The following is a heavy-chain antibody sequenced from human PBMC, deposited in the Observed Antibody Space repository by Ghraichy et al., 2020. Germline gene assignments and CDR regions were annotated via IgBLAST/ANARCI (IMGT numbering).Heavy chain of an antibody. CDR2: INHSGST. CDR3: ARWGGRFQFNVDTAMVTAFYGMDV. D-gene: IGHD5-18*01. V-gene: IGHV4-34*01. Sequence: SETLSLTCAVYGGSFSGYYWSWIRQPPGKGLEWIGEINHSGSTNYNPSLKSRVTISVDTSKNQFSLKLSSVTAADTAVYYCARWGGRFQFNVDTAMVTAFYGMDVWGQGTTVTVSS. J-gene: IGHJ6*02. CDR1: GGSFSGYY.